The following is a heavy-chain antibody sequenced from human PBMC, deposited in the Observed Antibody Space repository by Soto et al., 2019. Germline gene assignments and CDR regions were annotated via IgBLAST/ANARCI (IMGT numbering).Heavy chain of an antibody. V-gene: IGHV3-74*01. CDR3: ARDLSGRADV. Sequence: LRLSCVASEFTFSSYWMHWVRQVPGKGLVWVSRLNEDGSFTTYADSVKGRFTISRDNAKKTLYLQMNSLRAEDTAVYYCARDLSGRADVWGQGTTVTVSS. J-gene: IGHJ6*02. CDR1: EFTFSSYW. CDR2: LNEDGSFT. D-gene: IGHD3-10*01.